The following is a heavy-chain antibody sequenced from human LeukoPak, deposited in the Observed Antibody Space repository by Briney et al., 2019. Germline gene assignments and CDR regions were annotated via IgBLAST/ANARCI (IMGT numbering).Heavy chain of an antibody. CDR3: AKKPATIKFPFDI. V-gene: IGHV3-23*01. CDR1: GFSFSTYD. CDR2: ISTTGGYT. Sequence: GGSLRLSCVGSGFSFSTYDMGWVRQTPGKGLEWVSAISTTGGYTEDADSVKGRFTISRDNSQNTLFLQLHSLRAEDTAVYYCAKKPATIKFPFDIWGQGTLVTVSP. D-gene: IGHD5-24*01. J-gene: IGHJ4*02.